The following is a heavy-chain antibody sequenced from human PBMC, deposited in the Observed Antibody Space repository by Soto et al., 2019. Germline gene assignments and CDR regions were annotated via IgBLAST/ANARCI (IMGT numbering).Heavy chain of an antibody. V-gene: IGHV4-31*03. D-gene: IGHD3-22*01. Sequence: SETLSLTCTVSGGSISSGDYYWSLIRQPPGKGLGWIGSIYYSGSTYYNPSLKSRVTISVDTSKNQFSLKLRSVTAADTAVYYCAISSGYADWFAPRGQGTLVTVSS. CDR3: AISSGYADWFAP. CDR2: IYYSGST. J-gene: IGHJ5*02. CDR1: GGSISSGDYY.